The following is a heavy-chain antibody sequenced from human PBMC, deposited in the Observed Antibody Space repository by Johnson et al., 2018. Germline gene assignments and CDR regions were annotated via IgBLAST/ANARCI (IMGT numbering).Heavy chain of an antibody. V-gene: IGHV3-30*03. J-gene: IGHJ1*01. CDR1: KFTFSNYA. D-gene: IGHD3-22*01. CDR3: ARDNLYDYDSSAYYFGGYFQH. CDR2: ISYDGSNK. Sequence: QVQLVQSGGGLVKPGGSLRLSCAASKFTFSNYAMNWVRQAPGKGLEWVAVISYDGSNKYYADSVKGRFTISRDNSKNTLYLQMNSLRAEDTAVYYCARDNLYDYDSSAYYFGGYFQHWGQGTLVTVSS.